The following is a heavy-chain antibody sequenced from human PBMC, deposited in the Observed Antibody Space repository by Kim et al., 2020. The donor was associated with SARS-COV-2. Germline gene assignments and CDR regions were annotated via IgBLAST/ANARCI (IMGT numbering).Heavy chain of an antibody. CDR1: GGTFSSYA. CDR3: ARYGDYARDAFDI. J-gene: IGHJ3*02. D-gene: IGHD4-17*01. V-gene: IGHV1-69*04. CDR2: IIPILGIA. Sequence: SVKVSCKASGGTFSSYAISWVRQAPGQGLEWMGRIIPILGIANYAQKFQGRVTITADKSTSTAYMELSSLRSEDTAVYYCARYGDYARDAFDIWGQGTMVTVSS.